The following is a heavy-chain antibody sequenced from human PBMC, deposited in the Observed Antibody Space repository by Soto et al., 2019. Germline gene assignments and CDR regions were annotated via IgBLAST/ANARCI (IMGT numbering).Heavy chain of an antibody. CDR2: TQYSGST. V-gene: IGHV4-30-4*02. D-gene: IGHD5-18*01. J-gene: IGHJ4*02. CDR3: ARDIRGYSRAFDY. Sequence: PSETLSLTCTVSGASISSDDYYWTWIRQPPGKGLEWIGNTQYSGSTYYNPSLNSRITISLDTSRNQFSLKLTSVTAADTAVYYCARDIRGYSRAFDYWGQGTLVTVSS. CDR1: GASISSDDYY.